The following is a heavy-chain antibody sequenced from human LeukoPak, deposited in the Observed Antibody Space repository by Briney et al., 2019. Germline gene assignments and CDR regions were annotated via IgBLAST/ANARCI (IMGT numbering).Heavy chain of an antibody. Sequence: GGSLRLSCAASGFNFISYYMHWVRQDPGKGLVWVSRINSDGSSTRYADSVKGRFTISRDNAKNTLYLQMNSLRAEDTAVYYCARGYSSGWYENYFDYWGQGTLVTVSS. CDR1: GFNFISYY. CDR3: ARGYSSGWYENYFDY. V-gene: IGHV3-74*01. J-gene: IGHJ4*02. CDR2: INSDGSST. D-gene: IGHD6-19*01.